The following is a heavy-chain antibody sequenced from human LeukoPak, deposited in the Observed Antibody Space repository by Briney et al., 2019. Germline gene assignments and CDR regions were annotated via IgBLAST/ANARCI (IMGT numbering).Heavy chain of an antibody. CDR1: GFTFSSYS. Sequence: GGSPRLSCAASGFTFSSYSMNWVRQAPGKGLEWVSSISSSSSYIYYADSVKGRFTISRDNAKNSLYLQMNSLRAEDTAVYYCARDLVYYDSSGYCDYWGQGTLVTVSS. D-gene: IGHD3-22*01. J-gene: IGHJ4*02. CDR3: ARDLVYYDSSGYCDY. V-gene: IGHV3-21*01. CDR2: ISSSSSYI.